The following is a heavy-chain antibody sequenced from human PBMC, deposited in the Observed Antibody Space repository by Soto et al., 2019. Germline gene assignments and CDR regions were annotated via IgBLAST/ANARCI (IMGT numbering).Heavy chain of an antibody. CDR3: ASSGIVGREVNTWFDP. CDR2: ISYRGST. Sequence: SETLSLTCTVSAGSITTSYWSWIRQPLGKALEWIGYISYRGSTNYNPSLKSRLTISIDTSKSQISLKLTSMTTADTAVYYCASSGIVGREVNTWFDPWGQGTLVTSPQ. V-gene: IGHV4-59*01. D-gene: IGHD3-22*01. CDR1: AGSITTSY. J-gene: IGHJ5*02.